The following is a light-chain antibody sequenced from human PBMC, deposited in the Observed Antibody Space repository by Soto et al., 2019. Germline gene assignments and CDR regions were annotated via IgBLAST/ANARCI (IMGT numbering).Light chain of an antibody. Sequence: DIQMTQSPSSLSASVGDRVTITCRASQSISSYLNWYQQKPGKAPKLLIYAASSLQSGVPSRFSGSGSGTDFPLTISSLQPEDFATYYCQQSYRTPRTCGEGTKLEIK. J-gene: IGKJ2*01. CDR2: AAS. V-gene: IGKV1-39*01. CDR1: QSISSY. CDR3: QQSYRTPRT.